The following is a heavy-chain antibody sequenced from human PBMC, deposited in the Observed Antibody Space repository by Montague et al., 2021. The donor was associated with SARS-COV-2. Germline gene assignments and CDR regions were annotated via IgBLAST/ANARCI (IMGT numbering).Heavy chain of an antibody. Sequence: SETLSLTCAISGGSSSNYYWSWIRQSPGKGLEWIGEVNQSGTTMYNPSVKSGVTISKDTSKNQFYLRLNSVTAADTAVYYCARGRRAVVVPRAGPAGRAFDIWGQGTMVTVSS. D-gene: IGHD6-13*01. CDR3: ARGRRAVVVPRAGPAGRAFDI. V-gene: IGHV4-34*01. CDR1: GGSSSNYY. J-gene: IGHJ3*02. CDR2: VNQSGTT.